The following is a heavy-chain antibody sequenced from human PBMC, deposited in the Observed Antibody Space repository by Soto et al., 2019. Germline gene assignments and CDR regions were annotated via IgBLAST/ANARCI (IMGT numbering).Heavy chain of an antibody. V-gene: IGHV3-23*01. J-gene: IGHJ5*02. CDR1: GFTFSSYA. CDR2: ISGSGGST. CDR3: AKSRVGAVSPNWFDP. Sequence: PGGSLRLSCAASGFTFSSYAMSWVRQAPGKGLEWVSAISGSGGSTYYADSVKGRFTISRDNSKNTLYLQMNSLRAEDTAVYYCAKSRVGAVSPNWFDPWGQGTLVTAPQ. D-gene: IGHD1-26*01.